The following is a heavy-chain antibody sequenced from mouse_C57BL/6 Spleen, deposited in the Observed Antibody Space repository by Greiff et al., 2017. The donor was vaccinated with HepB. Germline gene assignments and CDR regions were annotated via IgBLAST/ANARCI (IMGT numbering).Heavy chain of an antibody. CDR1: GYAFSSSW. V-gene: IGHV1-82*01. D-gene: IGHD1-1*01. J-gene: IGHJ3*01. CDR3: ARAGGLLRFAY. Sequence: QVQLQQSGPELVKPGASVKISCKASGYAFSSSWMNWVKQRPGKGLEWIGRIYPGDGDTNYNGKFKGKATLTADKSSSTAYMQLSSLTSEDSAVYFCARAGGLLRFAYWGQGTLVTVSA. CDR2: IYPGDGDT.